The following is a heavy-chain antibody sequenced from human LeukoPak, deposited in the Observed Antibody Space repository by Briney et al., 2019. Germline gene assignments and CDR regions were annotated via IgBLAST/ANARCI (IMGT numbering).Heavy chain of an antibody. Sequence: ASVKLSCKASGCTFSIYAISWVRQAPGQGLEWMGRIIPILGTANYAQKFQGRVTITADKSTSTAYMELSSLRSEDTAVYYCARGGSYYYGYWGQGTLVTVSS. CDR1: GCTFSIYA. V-gene: IGHV1-69*04. CDR3: ARGGSYYYGY. D-gene: IGHD1-26*01. J-gene: IGHJ4*02. CDR2: IIPILGTA.